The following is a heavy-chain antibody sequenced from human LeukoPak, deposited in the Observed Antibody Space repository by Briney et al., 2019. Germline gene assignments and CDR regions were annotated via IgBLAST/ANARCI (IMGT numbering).Heavy chain of an antibody. CDR3: ARGVTTADY. V-gene: IGHV3-23*01. CDR1: GFTFSNYG. D-gene: IGHD4-11*01. Sequence: GGSLRLSCAASGFTFSNYGMNWIRQAPGRGLEWVSTISGSGGSTDYADSVKGRFTISRDNSKNTLYLQMNSLSSEDTAVYYCARGVTTADYWGQGTLVTVSS. J-gene: IGHJ4*02. CDR2: ISGSGGST.